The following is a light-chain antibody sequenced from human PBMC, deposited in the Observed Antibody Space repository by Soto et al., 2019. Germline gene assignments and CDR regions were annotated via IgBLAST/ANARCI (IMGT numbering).Light chain of an antibody. V-gene: IGKV1-6*01. CDR1: QGIRND. CDR2: AAS. CDR3: LQDYNYPYT. J-gene: IGKJ2*01. Sequence: AIQMTQSPSSLSASVGDRVTITCRASQGIRNDLGWYQQKPGKAPKLLIYAASSLQSGVPSRLRGSEYGTDFTLTISSLQPEDFATYYCLQDYNYPYTFGQGTKLEIK.